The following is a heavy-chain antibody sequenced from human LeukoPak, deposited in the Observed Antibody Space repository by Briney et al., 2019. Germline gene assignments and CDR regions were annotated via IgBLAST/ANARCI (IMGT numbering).Heavy chain of an antibody. CDR3: AKWRSGYPNYYFDY. CDR2: LSYSGGST. CDR1: GFTFSSYA. V-gene: IGHV3-23*01. D-gene: IGHD3-22*01. J-gene: IGHJ4*02. Sequence: GGSLRLSCAASGFTFSSYAMSWVRQAPGKGLEWVSGLSYSGGSTYYADSVKGRFTISRDNSENTLYLQMNSLRAEDTAVYYCAKWRSGYPNYYFDYWGQGTLVTVSS.